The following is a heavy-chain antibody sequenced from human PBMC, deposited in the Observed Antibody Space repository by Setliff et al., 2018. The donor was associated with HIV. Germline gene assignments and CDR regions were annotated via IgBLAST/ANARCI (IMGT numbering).Heavy chain of an antibody. CDR2: IYDSGST. CDR3: ARGVRDSLDYTLSTYRLGYYMDV. V-gene: IGHV4-4*07. J-gene: IGHJ6*03. CDR1: GGSISGFY. D-gene: IGHD4-4*01. Sequence: SETLSLTCTVSGGSISGFYWNWIRQSAGKGLQWIGRIYDSGSTKYNPSLKSRVTMSLDTSKNQFSLNLDSVTAADTAVFYCARGVRDSLDYTLSTYRLGYYMDVLGKGTPVTVSS.